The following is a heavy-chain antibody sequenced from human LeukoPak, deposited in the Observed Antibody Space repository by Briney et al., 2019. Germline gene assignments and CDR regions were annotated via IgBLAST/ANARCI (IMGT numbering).Heavy chain of an antibody. Sequence: GESLKISCKGSGYSFTSYWIGWVRQMPGKGLEWMGIIYPGDSDTRYSPSFQGQVTISADKSISTAYLQWSGLKASDTAMYYCARVNYDFWSGNGMDVWGQGTTVTVSS. CDR2: IYPGDSDT. J-gene: IGHJ6*02. D-gene: IGHD3-3*01. V-gene: IGHV5-51*01. CDR3: ARVNYDFWSGNGMDV. CDR1: GYSFTSYW.